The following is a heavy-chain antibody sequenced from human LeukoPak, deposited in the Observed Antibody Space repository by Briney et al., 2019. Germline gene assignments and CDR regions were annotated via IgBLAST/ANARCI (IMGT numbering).Heavy chain of an antibody. V-gene: IGHV4-34*01. CDR3: ARGRQPLTIAARRSGLYFMEV. CDR2: VDHRGGT. Sequence: KPSETLSLTCAVYGGSFSVSYWTWIRQPPGKGLEWIGDVDHRGGTNSNPSLKSRVTISVDTSKDQFSLKLSSVTAADTAVYYCARGRQPLTIAARRSGLYFMEVWGRGTTVIVYS. CDR1: GGSFSVSY. J-gene: IGHJ6*03. D-gene: IGHD6-6*01.